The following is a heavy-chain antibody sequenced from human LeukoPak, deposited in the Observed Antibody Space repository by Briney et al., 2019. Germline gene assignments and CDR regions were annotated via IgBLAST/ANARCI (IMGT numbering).Heavy chain of an antibody. V-gene: IGHV3-53*01. CDR2: ISSGGRT. Sequence: PGGSLRLSCAASGFTVSSNYMSWVRQAPGKGLEWVSVISSGGRTYYADSMKGRFTISRDNSKNTLYLQMNSLRAEDTAVYYCARAIRGYSGYDLDYWGQGTLVTVSS. CDR3: ARAIRGYSGYDLDY. J-gene: IGHJ4*02. CDR1: GFTVSSNY. D-gene: IGHD5-12*01.